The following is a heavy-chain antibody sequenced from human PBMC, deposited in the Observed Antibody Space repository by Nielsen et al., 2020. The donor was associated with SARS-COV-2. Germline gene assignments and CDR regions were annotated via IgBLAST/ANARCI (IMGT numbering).Heavy chain of an antibody. CDR1: GFTFSSYG. CDR3: ARDHRYYDILTGNFDY. J-gene: IGHJ4*02. Sequence: GESLKISCAASGFTFSSYGMHWVRQAPGKGLEWVAVIWYDGSNKYYADSVKGRFTISRDNSKNTLYLQMNSLRAEDTAVYYCARDHRYYDILTGNFDYWGQGTLVTVSS. CDR2: IWYDGSNK. D-gene: IGHD3-9*01. V-gene: IGHV3-33*01.